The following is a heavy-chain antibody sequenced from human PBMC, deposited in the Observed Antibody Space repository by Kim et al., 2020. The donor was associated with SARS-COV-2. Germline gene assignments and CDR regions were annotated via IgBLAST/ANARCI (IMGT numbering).Heavy chain of an antibody. CDR2: INHSGST. CDR1: GGSFSGYY. V-gene: IGHV4-34*01. CDR3: ARGGILWFGELLSDLNNYYYYGMDV. J-gene: IGHJ6*02. D-gene: IGHD3-10*01. Sequence: SETLSLTCAVYGGSFSGYYWSWIRQPPGKGLEWIGEINHSGSTNYNPSLKSRVTISVDTSKNQFSLKLSSVTAADTAVYYCARGGILWFGELLSDLNNYYYYGMDVWGQGTTVTVAS.